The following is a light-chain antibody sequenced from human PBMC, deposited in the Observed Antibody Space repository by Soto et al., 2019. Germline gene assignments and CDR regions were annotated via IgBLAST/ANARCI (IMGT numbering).Light chain of an antibody. CDR3: QQYDTYST. J-gene: IGKJ1*01. CDR2: KAS. CDR1: QSISSW. Sequence: DIQMTQSPSTLSASVGERVTITCRASQSISSWLAWYQQKPGKAPKLLIYKASSLESGVPSRFSGSGSETECTLTNSSLQPDDFATYYCQQYDTYSTFGPGTKVEI. V-gene: IGKV1-5*03.